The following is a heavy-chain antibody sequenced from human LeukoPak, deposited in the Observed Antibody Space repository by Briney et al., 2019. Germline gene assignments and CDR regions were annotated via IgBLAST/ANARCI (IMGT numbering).Heavy chain of an antibody. D-gene: IGHD5-12*01. CDR3: ATWRVGGYDLGYFDL. CDR2: ISAYNGNT. Sequence: ASVKVSCKASGYTFTSFGISWVRQAPGQGLEWMGWISAYNGNTNYAQKLQGRVTMGEDTSTDTAYMKLSSLRLDDTAEYYCATWRVGGYDLGYFDLWGRGTLVTVSS. J-gene: IGHJ2*01. CDR1: GYTFTSFG. V-gene: IGHV1-18*01.